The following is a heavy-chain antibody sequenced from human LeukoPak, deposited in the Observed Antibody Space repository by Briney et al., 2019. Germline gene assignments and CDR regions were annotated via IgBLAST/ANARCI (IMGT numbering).Heavy chain of an antibody. D-gene: IGHD1-1*01. V-gene: IGHV3-74*01. CDR3: ARGDWNDAPFDY. Sequence: GGSLRLSRAGSGFTLSSNWMHWVRQAPGKGLVWVARFYSDGGRTNYADSVKGRFTISGDNAKNTQYLQMNSLRAEDTAVYYCARGDWNDAPFDYWGQGTLVTVSS. CDR1: GFTLSSNW. CDR2: FYSDGGRT. J-gene: IGHJ4*02.